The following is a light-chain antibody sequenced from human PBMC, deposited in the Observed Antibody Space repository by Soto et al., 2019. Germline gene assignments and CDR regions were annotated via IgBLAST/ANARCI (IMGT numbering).Light chain of an antibody. CDR2: GAS. Sequence: IQMTQSPSSLFASVGDIVTITCRASQGISTFLHWYQQGPGKAPSLIIYGASNLQSGVPSRFSGRGSGTEFSLTISTLQPEDVATYYCQHTRTTPRTFGQGTKVEIK. CDR1: QGISTF. CDR3: QHTRTTPRT. V-gene: IGKV1-39*01. J-gene: IGKJ1*01.